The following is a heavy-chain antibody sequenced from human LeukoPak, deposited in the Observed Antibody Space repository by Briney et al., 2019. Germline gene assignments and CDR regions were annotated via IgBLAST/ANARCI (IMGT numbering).Heavy chain of an antibody. Sequence: PGGSLRLSCAASGFTFSSYGMHWVRQAPGKGLEWVAVISYDGSNKYYADSVKGRFTISRDNSKNTLYLQMNSLRAEDTAVYYCAGHGGPYYYYYYMDVWGKGTTVTVSS. CDR1: GFTFSSYG. V-gene: IGHV3-30*03. J-gene: IGHJ6*03. D-gene: IGHD2-15*01. CDR3: AGHGGPYYYYYYMDV. CDR2: ISYDGSNK.